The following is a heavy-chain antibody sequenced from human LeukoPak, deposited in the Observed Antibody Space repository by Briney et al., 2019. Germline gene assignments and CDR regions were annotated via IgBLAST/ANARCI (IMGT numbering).Heavy chain of an antibody. CDR1: GYTFTSYD. CDR3: AREEHRRVRGYSYVNPNWFDP. J-gene: IGHJ5*02. V-gene: IGHV1-8*01. Sequence: GASVKVSCKASGYTFTSYDINWVRQATGQGLEWMGWMNPNSGNTGYAQKFQGRVTMTRNTSISTAYMELSSLRSEDTAVYYCAREEHRRVRGYSYVNPNWFDPWGQGTLVTVSS. D-gene: IGHD5-18*01. CDR2: MNPNSGNT.